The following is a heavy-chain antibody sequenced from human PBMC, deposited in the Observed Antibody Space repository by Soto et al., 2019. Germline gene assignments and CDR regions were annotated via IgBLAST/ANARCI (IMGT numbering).Heavy chain of an antibody. CDR2: IWFDGSNK. V-gene: IGHV3-33*01. D-gene: IGHD6-19*01. Sequence: QVQLVESGGGVVQPGRSLRLSCAASGFTFSNYGMHWVRQAPGKGLQWVAVIWFDGSNKYYEDSVEGRFTISRDNSKNTLDLQRNSLRAEDTAVYYCAGGPGAVAGLNWYFDLWGRGTLVTVSS. J-gene: IGHJ2*01. CDR1: GFTFSNYG. CDR3: AGGPGAVAGLNWYFDL.